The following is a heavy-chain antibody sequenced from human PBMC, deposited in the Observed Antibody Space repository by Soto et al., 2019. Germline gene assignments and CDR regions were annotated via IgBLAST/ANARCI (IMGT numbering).Heavy chain of an antibody. CDR2: IYNSGST. J-gene: IGHJ6*02. V-gene: IGHV4-31*01. D-gene: IGHD2-2*01. CDR3: AGDTRKDYYYYYGMDV. Sequence: QVQLQESGTGLVKPSPTLSLTCTVSGCSISSGGYYWSWLRQHPGQGWEWVGYIYNSGSTYYNTSLKRQITIAVDTSKNQSRLKLRWVTAAGTAVYYCAGDTRKDYYYYYGMDVWGQGTPGTVSS. CDR1: GCSISSGGYY.